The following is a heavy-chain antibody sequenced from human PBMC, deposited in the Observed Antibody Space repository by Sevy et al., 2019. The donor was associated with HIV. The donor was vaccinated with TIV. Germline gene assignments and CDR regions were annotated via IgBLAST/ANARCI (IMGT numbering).Heavy chain of an antibody. CDR2: IKQDGSEK. D-gene: IGHD2-15*01. Sequence: GGSLRLSCAASGFAFSSSWMTWVRQAPGKGLEWVANIKQDGSEKYYVDFLKGRFTVSRDNAKNSLYLQMDSLRAEDTAVYYCARKGYCSVVTCYAYNWFDLWGQGTLVTVSS. CDR3: ARKGYCSVVTCYAYNWFDL. J-gene: IGHJ5*02. V-gene: IGHV3-7*01. CDR1: GFAFSSSW.